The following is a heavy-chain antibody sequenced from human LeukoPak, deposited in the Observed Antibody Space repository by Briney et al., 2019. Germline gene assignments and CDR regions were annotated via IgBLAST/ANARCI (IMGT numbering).Heavy chain of an antibody. Sequence: GGSLRLSCAASGFTFSSYAMHWVRQAPGKGLEWVAVISYDGSNKYYADSVKGRFTISRDNSKNTLYLQMNSLRAEDTAVYYCARDVRFLEWLLGFDYWGQGTLVTVSS. V-gene: IGHV3-30*04. CDR2: ISYDGSNK. CDR1: GFTFSSYA. D-gene: IGHD3-3*01. CDR3: ARDVRFLEWLLGFDY. J-gene: IGHJ4*02.